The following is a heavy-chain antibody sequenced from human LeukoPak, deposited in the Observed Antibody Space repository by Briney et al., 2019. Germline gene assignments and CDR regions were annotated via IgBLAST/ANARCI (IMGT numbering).Heavy chain of an antibody. D-gene: IGHD6-19*01. Sequence: SVKVSCKASGGTFSSYAISWVRQAPGQGLEWMGGIIPIFGTANYAQKLQGRVTMTTDTSTSTAYMELRSLRSDDTAVYYCASGKIAVAGYRGVPFAFDYWGQGTLVTVSS. J-gene: IGHJ4*02. CDR1: GGTFSSYA. CDR3: ASGKIAVAGYRGVPFAFDY. CDR2: IIPIFGTA. V-gene: IGHV1-69*05.